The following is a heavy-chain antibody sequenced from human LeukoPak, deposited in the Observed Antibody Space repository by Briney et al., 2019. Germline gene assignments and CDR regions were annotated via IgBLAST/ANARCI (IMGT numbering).Heavy chain of an antibody. CDR1: GFTFSSYA. Sequence: GGSLRLSCAASGFTFSSYAMSWVRQAPGKGLEWVSSISASGGSTYYAESVKGRFTISRDNSKNSLFLQMNSLRAEDTAVYYCAKEGIGRAGTTDYWGQGTLVIVSS. J-gene: IGHJ4*02. CDR2: ISASGGST. D-gene: IGHD1-7*01. V-gene: IGHV3-23*01. CDR3: AKEGIGRAGTTDY.